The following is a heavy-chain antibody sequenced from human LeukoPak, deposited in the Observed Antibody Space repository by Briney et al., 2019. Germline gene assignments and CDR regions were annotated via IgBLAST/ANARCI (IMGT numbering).Heavy chain of an antibody. J-gene: IGHJ6*02. Sequence: PGGSLRLSCAASGFTFSSYSMNWVLQAPGKGLEWVSSISSSSSYIYYADSVKGRFTISRDNAKNSLYLQMNSLRAEDTAVYYCAEDYGDYHDFGMDFWGQGTTVTVSS. CDR1: GFTFSSYS. V-gene: IGHV3-21*01. CDR3: AEDYGDYHDFGMDF. CDR2: ISSSSSYI. D-gene: IGHD4-17*01.